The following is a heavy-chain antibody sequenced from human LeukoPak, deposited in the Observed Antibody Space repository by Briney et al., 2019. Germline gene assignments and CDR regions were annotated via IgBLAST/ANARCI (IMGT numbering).Heavy chain of an antibody. CDR1: GFIFTNAW. V-gene: IGHV3-15*01. CDR3: TSSSSD. Sequence: PGGSPRLSCAASGFIFTNAWMNWVRQAPGKGLEWVGRIKSKTDGGTTDYAAPVKGRFTVSRDDSKKMLYLQMNSLKTEDTGVHYCTSSSSDWGQGTLVTVSS. J-gene: IGHJ4*02. D-gene: IGHD6-19*01. CDR2: IKSKTDGGTT.